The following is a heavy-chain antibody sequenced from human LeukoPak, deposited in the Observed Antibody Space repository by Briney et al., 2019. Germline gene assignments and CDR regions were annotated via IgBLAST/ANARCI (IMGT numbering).Heavy chain of an antibody. CDR3: ARRRGKRIAVAGTGEWFDP. CDR1: GGSISSSSYY. J-gene: IGHJ5*02. CDR2: IYYSGST. D-gene: IGHD6-19*01. Sequence: SETLSLTCTVSGGSISSSSYYWGWIRQPPGKGLEWIGSIYYSGSTYYNPSLKSRVTISVDTSKNQFSLKLSSVTAADTAVYYCARRRGKRIAVAGTGEWFDPWGQGTLVTVSS. V-gene: IGHV4-39*01.